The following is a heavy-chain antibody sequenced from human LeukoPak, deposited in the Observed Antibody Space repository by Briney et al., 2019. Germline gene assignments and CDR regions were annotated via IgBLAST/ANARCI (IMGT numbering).Heavy chain of an antibody. CDR1: GFTFSDYD. D-gene: IGHD3-16*01. CDR2: ISGLSTHI. J-gene: IGHJ1*01. V-gene: IGHV3-69-1*02. CDR3: GRAFPPLRTSSAGDL. Sequence: KPGGSLRLSCSASGFTFSDYDMNWVRQAPGKGLEWVSSISGLSTHIYYGDSVKGRFSISRDNAKNSVYLQMNSLGGEDTAIYYCGRAFPPLRTSSAGDLWGQGILVTVSS.